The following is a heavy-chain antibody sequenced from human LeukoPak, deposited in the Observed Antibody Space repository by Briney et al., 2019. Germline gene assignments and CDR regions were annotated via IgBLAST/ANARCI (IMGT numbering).Heavy chain of an antibody. CDR2: MNPNSGNT. CDR3: ARIPRGYCSSASCFDY. CDR1: GYTFTSYD. Sequence: ASVKVSCKASGYTFTSYDINWVRQATGQGLEWMGWMNPNSGNTGYAQKFQGRVTMTRNTSISTAYMELSSLRSEDTAVYYCARIPRGYCSSASCFDYWGQGTLVTVSS. J-gene: IGHJ4*02. V-gene: IGHV1-8*01. D-gene: IGHD2-2*01.